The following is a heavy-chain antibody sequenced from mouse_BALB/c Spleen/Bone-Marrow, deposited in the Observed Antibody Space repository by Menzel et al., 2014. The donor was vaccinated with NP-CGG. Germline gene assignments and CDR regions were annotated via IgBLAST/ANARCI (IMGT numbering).Heavy chain of an antibody. J-gene: IGHJ2*01. CDR1: GFNVKDTY. CDR2: IDPANGNT. D-gene: IGHD2-2*01. CDR3: ASYVYGYYFDY. Sequence: VQLQQPGAELVKPGASVKLSCTASGFNVKDTYIHWVKQRPEQGLEWIGRIDPANGNTKYDPKFQGKATITADTSSNTAYLQLSSPTSEDTAVYYCASYVYGYYFDYWGQGTTLTVSS. V-gene: IGHV14-3*02.